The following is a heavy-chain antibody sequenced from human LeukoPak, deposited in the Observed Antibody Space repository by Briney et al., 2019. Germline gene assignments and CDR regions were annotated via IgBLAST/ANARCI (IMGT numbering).Heavy chain of an antibody. CDR3: ARDEAIAAAGTRFDP. J-gene: IGHJ5*02. D-gene: IGHD6-13*01. CDR2: IFYNGNT. V-gene: IGHV4-59*12. Sequence: SETLSLTCTVSGGSISPYYWSWVRQPPGKGLEWIAYIFYNGNTNYNPSLKSRVTISLDTSKKQVSLKVSSVTAADTAVYYCARDEAIAAAGTRFDPWGQGTLVTVSS. CDR1: GGSISPYY.